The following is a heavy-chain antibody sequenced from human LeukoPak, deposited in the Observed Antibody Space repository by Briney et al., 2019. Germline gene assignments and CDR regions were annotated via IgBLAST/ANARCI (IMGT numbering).Heavy chain of an antibody. CDR3: ARNNGMDV. J-gene: IGHJ6*02. V-gene: IGHV3-7*03. Sequence: GGSLRLSCAASGFALSSHWMTWVRQVPGRGPEWVANVNRDGSETYYLDSVKGRFTISKDNAKNSLYLQMNSMRAEDTALYHCARNNGMDVWGQGTTVIVSS. CDR2: VNRDGSET. CDR1: GFALSSHW.